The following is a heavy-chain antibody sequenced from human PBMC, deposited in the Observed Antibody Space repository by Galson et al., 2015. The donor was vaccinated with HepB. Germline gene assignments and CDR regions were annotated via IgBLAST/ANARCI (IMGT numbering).Heavy chain of an antibody. CDR2: FDPEDGDT. D-gene: IGHD2-15*01. CDR1: GYTLTELS. J-gene: IGHJ5*02. Sequence: SVKVSCKVSGYTLTELSMHWVRQAPGKGLEWMGGFDPEDGDTIYAQKFQGRVTMTEDTSTDTAYMELSSLRSEDTAVYYCATGGAAPAGNWFAPWGQGTLGTVAS. CDR3: ATGGAAPAGNWFAP. V-gene: IGHV1-24*01.